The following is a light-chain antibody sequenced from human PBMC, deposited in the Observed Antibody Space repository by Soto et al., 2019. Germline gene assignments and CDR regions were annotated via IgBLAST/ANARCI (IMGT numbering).Light chain of an antibody. CDR2: DAS. Sequence: IQMTQSPSTLSASVGERGPSTCRASQSISGWLAWYQQKPGKPPKLLIYDASSLEGGVPSRFSGSGSGTEFTLTISSLQPDDFATYYCQQYYSYPWTFGQGTKVDI. CDR1: QSISGW. V-gene: IGKV1-5*01. J-gene: IGKJ1*01. CDR3: QQYYSYPWT.